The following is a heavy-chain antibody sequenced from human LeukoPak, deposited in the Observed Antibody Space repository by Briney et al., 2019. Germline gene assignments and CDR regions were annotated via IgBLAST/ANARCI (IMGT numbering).Heavy chain of an antibody. CDR1: GVSINSYY. J-gene: IGHJ4*02. D-gene: IGHD6-13*01. V-gene: IGHV4-59*01. CDR2: IYYSGST. Sequence: SETLSLTCTASGVSINSYYWSWVRQPPGKGLEWVGYIYYSGSTNYSPSLKGRVTISVDTSKNQFSLKLSSVTAADTAVYYCARGLAAAGTSYFDYWGQGTLVTVSS. CDR3: ARGLAAAGTSYFDY.